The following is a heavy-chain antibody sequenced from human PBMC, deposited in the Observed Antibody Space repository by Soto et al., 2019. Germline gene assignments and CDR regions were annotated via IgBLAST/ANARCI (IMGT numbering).Heavy chain of an antibody. CDR3: TTDLWRIAVVVGSTGYFNP. D-gene: IGHD2-15*01. V-gene: IGHV3-15*01. J-gene: IGHJ5*02. Sequence: LRLSCAASGFTFSDAWMSWVRQAPGEGLDWVGRIKSKSDGGTTEYVAPVRGRFTISRDDSKNTLYLQMNSLKTEDTAVYYCTTDLWRIAVVVGSTGYFNPWGQGTPVTVS. CDR2: IKSKSDGGTT. CDR1: GFTFSDAW.